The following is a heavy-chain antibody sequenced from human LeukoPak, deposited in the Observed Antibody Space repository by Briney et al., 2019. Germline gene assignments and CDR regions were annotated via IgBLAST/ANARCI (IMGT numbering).Heavy chain of an antibody. CDR2: INHSGST. V-gene: IGHV4-34*01. D-gene: IGHD3-16*02. Sequence: SETLSLTCAVYGGSFSGYYWSWIRQPPGKGLEWIGEINHSGSTNYNPSLKSRVTISVDTSKNQFSLKLSSVTAADTAVYYCARDYDYVWGSHRGGAFDIWGQGTMVTVSS. CDR3: ARDYDYVWGSHRGGAFDI. J-gene: IGHJ3*02. CDR1: GGSFSGYY.